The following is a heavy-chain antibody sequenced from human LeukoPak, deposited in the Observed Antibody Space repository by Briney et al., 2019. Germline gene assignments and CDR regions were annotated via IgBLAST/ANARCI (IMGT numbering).Heavy chain of an antibody. CDR3: ARSRASEYYNASPGYYY. V-gene: IGHV3-23*01. J-gene: IGHJ4*01. D-gene: IGHD3-22*01. Sequence: GGSLRLSCAASGFTFSSYAMSWVRQAPGKGLEWVSAISGSGGSTYYADSVKGRFTISRDNAKNSLYLQIDGLRAEDPAVYYCARSRASEYYNASPGYYYWGQGTLVTVSS. CDR1: GFTFSSYA. CDR2: ISGSGGST.